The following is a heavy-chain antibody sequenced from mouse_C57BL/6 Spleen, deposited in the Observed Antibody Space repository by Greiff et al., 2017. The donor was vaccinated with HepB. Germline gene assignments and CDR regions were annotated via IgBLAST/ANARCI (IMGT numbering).Heavy chain of an antibody. CDR1: GYTFTSYW. CDR2: IDPSDSYT. D-gene: IGHD2-2*01. Sequence: QVQLQQPGAELVMPGASVKLSCKASGYTFTSYWMHWVKQRPGQGLEWIGEIDPSDSYTNYNQKFKGKSTLTVDKSSSTAYMQLSSLTSEDSAVYYCARAMVTSCFAYWGQGTLVTVSA. J-gene: IGHJ3*01. V-gene: IGHV1-69*01. CDR3: ARAMVTSCFAY.